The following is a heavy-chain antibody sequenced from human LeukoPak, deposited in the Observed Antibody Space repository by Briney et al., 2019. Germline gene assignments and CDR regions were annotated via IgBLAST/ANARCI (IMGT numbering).Heavy chain of an antibody. CDR2: ISSNGGST. J-gene: IGHJ4*02. Sequence: GGSLRLSCAASGFTFSSYAMHWVRQAPGKGLEYVSAISSNGGSTYYANSVKGRFTISRDNSKNTLYLQMGSLRAEDMAVYYCAKVGRAGELWEYWGQGTLVTVSS. D-gene: IGHD3-10*01. CDR3: AKVGRAGELWEY. V-gene: IGHV3-64*01. CDR1: GFTFSSYA.